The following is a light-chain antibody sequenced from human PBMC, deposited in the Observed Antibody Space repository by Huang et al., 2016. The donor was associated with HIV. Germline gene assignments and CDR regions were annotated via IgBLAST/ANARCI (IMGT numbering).Light chain of an antibody. CDR3: QQYNDWPPLT. Sequence: EIEMTQSPAILSVSPGERATLSCRASQSVNSDLAWYLQKPGQAPRLLIYGASTRAIGIQAKFNGTGSGTEFSLSISNLQSDDFGVYYCQQYNDWPPLTFGGGTKVEI. V-gene: IGKV3-15*01. CDR1: QSVNSD. J-gene: IGKJ4*01. CDR2: GAS.